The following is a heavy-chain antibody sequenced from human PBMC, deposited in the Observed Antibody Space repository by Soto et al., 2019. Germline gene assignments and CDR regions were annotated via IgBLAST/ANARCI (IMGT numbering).Heavy chain of an antibody. V-gene: IGHV1-69*12. J-gene: IGHJ4*02. CDR2: IIPIFGTP. CDR3: ARPTLEYYYDNCGYSSDY. Sequence: QVQLVQSGAEVKKPGSSVKVSCKASGGTFSTYVITWVRQAPGQGLEWMGGIIPIFGTPHYAQKIQGRASITADEYTSTAYMELSSLRSDDTAVYYCARPTLEYYYDNCGYSSDYWGQGTLVTVSS. D-gene: IGHD3-22*01. CDR1: GGTFSTYV.